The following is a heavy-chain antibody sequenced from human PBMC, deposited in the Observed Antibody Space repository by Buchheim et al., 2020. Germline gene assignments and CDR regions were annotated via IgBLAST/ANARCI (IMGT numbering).Heavy chain of an antibody. J-gene: IGHJ4*02. CDR1: GGSISSYY. CDR2: IYYSGST. CDR3: ARIRYSSGWKYFDY. Sequence: QVQLQESGSGLVKPSETLSLTCTVSGGSISSYYWSWIRQPPGKGLEWIGYIYYSGSTNYNPSLKSRVTISVDTSKNQFSLKLSSVTAADTAVYYCARIRYSSGWKYFDYWGQGTL. V-gene: IGHV4-59*01. D-gene: IGHD6-19*01.